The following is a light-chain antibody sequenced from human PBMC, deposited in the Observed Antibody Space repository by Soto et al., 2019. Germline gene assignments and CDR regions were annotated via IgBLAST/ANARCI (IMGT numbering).Light chain of an antibody. CDR3: QQYGSSPPRT. V-gene: IGKV3-20*01. J-gene: IGKJ1*01. CDR1: QSVSSR. Sequence: EIVMTQSPATLSASPGERVTLSCRASQSVSSRLAWYHQKPGQSPRLLIYGASTRATDVPDRFSGSGSGADFTLSISRLEPEDFAVYYCQQYGSSPPRTFGQGTKVDIK. CDR2: GAS.